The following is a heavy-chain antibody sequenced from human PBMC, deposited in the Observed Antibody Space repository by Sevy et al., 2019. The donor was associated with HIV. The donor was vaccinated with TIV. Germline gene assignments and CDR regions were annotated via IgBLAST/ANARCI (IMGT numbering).Heavy chain of an antibody. CDR2: IYSSGST. CDR3: ARAIAAAGSFDY. D-gene: IGHD6-13*01. Sequence: SETLSLTCTVSGGSISSGGYYWSWIRQHPGKGLEWIGYIYSSGSTYYNPSLKSRVTISVDTSKNQFSLKLSSVTAADTAVYYCARAIAAAGSFDYWGQGTLVTVSS. J-gene: IGHJ4*02. CDR1: GGSISSGGYY. V-gene: IGHV4-31*03.